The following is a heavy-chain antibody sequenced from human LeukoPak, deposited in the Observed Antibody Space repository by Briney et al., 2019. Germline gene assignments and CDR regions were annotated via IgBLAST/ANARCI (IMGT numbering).Heavy chain of an antibody. J-gene: IGHJ5*02. V-gene: IGHV7-4-1*02. CDR2: INTNTGNP. CDR1: GYTFTSYA. D-gene: IGHD4-17*01. CDR3: ARDLGGDYTNWFDP. Sequence: ASVKVSCKASGYTFTSYAMNWVRQAPGQGLEWMGWINTNTGNPTYAQGFTGRFVFSLDTSVSTAYLQISSLKAEDTAVYYCARDLGGDYTNWFDPWGQGTLVTVSS.